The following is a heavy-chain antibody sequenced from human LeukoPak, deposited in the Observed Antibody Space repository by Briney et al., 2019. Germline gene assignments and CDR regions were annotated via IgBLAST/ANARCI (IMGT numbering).Heavy chain of an antibody. CDR2: IYYSGST. V-gene: IGHV4-59*01. CDR1: GGSISSYY. Sequence: SETLSLTCTVSGGSISSYYWSWIRQPPGKGLEWIGYIYYSGSTNYNPSLKSRVTISVDTSKNQFSLKLSSVTAADTAVYYCARDLYYWGQGTLATVSS. J-gene: IGHJ4*02. CDR3: ARDLYY.